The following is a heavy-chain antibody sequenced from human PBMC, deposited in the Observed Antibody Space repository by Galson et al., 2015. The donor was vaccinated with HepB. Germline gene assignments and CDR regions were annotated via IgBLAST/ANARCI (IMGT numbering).Heavy chain of an antibody. CDR1: GGTFNTYA. CDR2: IFPKFETA. Sequence: SVKVSCKASGGTFNTYAISWLRQAPGQGLEWLGGIFPKFETANYAQKFQGRVTITADESTNTVYMELSRLTSDDTAVYHCARGEAHSAYGSYLFMYMDVWGRGTTVTVSS. D-gene: IGHD5-12*01. V-gene: IGHV1-69*13. CDR3: ARGEAHSAYGSYLFMYMDV. J-gene: IGHJ6*04.